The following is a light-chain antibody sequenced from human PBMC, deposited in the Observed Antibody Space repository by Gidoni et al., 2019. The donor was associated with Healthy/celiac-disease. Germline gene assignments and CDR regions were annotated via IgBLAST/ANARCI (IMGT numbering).Light chain of an antibody. CDR3: QQRSNWPPAVT. CDR1: PSVSSY. Sequence: EIVLTPSPATLSLSPGERATLSCRASPSVSSYLAWYQQKPGQAPRLLIYGASNRATGIPARFSGSGSGTDFTLTISSLEPEDFAGYYCQQRSNWPPAVTFGGGTKVEIK. V-gene: IGKV3-11*01. J-gene: IGKJ4*01. CDR2: GAS.